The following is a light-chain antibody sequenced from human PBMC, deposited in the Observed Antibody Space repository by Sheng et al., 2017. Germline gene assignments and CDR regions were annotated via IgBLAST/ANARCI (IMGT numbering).Light chain of an antibody. CDR1: QSVSSF. CDR3: QQYNNWWT. J-gene: IGKJ1*01. Sequence: EIVLTQSPATLSLSPGERATLSCRASQSVSSFLAWYQQKPGQAPRLLIYEASNRATGIPVRFSGSGSGTDFTLTISSLQSEDIAVYYCQQYNNWWTFGQGTKVEIK. CDR2: EAS. V-gene: IGKV3-11*01.